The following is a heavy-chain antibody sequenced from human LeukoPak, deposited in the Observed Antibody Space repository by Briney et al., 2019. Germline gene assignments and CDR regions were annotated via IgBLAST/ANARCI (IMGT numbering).Heavy chain of an antibody. CDR1: GFTFSSYW. D-gene: IGHD2-15*01. CDR3: TRADTVVVVPDF. CDR2: VNSDGSST. V-gene: IGHV3-74*01. J-gene: IGHJ4*02. Sequence: GGSLRLSCAASGFTFSSYWMHWVRQAPGKGPVWVSRVNSDGSSTNYADSVKGRFTISRDNARNTLCLQMNSLRAEDTALYYCTRADTVVVVPDFWGQGTLVTVSS.